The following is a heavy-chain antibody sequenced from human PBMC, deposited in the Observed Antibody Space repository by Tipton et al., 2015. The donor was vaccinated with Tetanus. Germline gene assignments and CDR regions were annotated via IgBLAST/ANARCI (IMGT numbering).Heavy chain of an antibody. CDR3: ATDAERWQLAFGC. D-gene: IGHD5-24*01. Sequence: TLSLTCSLSGGSVSSYFWSWIRQPPGKGLEWIGHISYSGNTDHNPSLKSRVTISLDTSKNQFSPTPRSVTAADTAVYYCATDAERWQLAFGCWGQGTLVTVSS. V-gene: IGHV4-59*02. CDR2: ISYSGNT. CDR1: GGSVSSYF. J-gene: IGHJ4*02.